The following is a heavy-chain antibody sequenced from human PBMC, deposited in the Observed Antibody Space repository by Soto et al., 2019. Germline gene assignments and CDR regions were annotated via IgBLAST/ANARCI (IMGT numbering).Heavy chain of an antibody. Sequence: ETLSLTCTVSGGSISSYYWSWIRQPPGKGLEWIGYIYYSGSTNYNPSLKSRVTISVDTSKNQFSLKLSSVTAADTAVYYCARHEGEYGSGSYSYYYYYMDVWGKETTVTVSS. D-gene: IGHD3-10*01. CDR1: GGSISSYY. CDR3: ARHEGEYGSGSYSYYYYYMDV. J-gene: IGHJ6*03. V-gene: IGHV4-59*08. CDR2: IYYSGST.